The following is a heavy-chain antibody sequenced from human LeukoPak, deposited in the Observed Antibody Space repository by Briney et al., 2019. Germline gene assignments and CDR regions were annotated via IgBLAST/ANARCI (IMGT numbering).Heavy chain of an antibody. V-gene: IGHV4-59*08. J-gene: IGHJ4*02. D-gene: IGHD6-13*01. Sequence: PSETLSLTCTVSGGSMNNYYWSWIRQSPGKGLEWIGYIYHTGSATYKPSLKSRVTLSLDTSKNQFSLKLGSVTAADTAVYYCARAPRVSRDFDYWGQGTLVTVSS. CDR1: GGSMNNYY. CDR3: ARAPRVSRDFDY. CDR2: IYHTGSA.